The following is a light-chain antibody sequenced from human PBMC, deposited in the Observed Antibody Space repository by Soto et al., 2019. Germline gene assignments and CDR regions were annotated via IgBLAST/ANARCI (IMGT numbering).Light chain of an antibody. CDR1: SSDVGSYNL. Sequence: QSMLTQPASVSGSPGQSITISCTGTSSDVGSYNLVSWYQQHPGKAPKLMIYEVSKRPSGVSSRFSGSKSGNTASLTISGLQAEDEADYYCCSYAGSSTFVFGGGTKVTVL. CDR3: CSYAGSSTFV. J-gene: IGLJ2*01. V-gene: IGLV2-23*02. CDR2: EVS.